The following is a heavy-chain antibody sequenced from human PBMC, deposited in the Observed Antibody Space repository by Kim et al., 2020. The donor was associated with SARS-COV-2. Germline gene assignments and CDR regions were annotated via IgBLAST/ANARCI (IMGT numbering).Heavy chain of an antibody. J-gene: IGHJ4*02. CDR2: INAGNGYT. CDR1: GYIFTTYV. Sequence: ASVKVSCKASGYIFTTYVLHWVRQAPGQRLEWMGWINAGNGYTKYSQKFQGRVTITRDTSASTAYMELSSLRSEDTALYYCVREHGDILTGYYSYFDYWGQGTLVTVSS. D-gene: IGHD3-9*01. CDR3: VREHGDILTGYYSYFDY. V-gene: IGHV1-3*01.